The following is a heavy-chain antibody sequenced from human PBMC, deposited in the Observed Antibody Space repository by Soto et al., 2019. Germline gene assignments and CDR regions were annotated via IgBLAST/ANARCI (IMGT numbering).Heavy chain of an antibody. CDR1: GFTFSSYA. V-gene: IGHV3-23*01. J-gene: IGHJ6*03. Sequence: GGSLRLSCAASGFTFSSYAMSWVRQAPGKGLEWVSAISGSGGSTYYADSVKGRFTISRDNSKNTLYLQMNSLRAEDTAVYYCAKAGGHGYYYYMDVWGKGTTVTVSS. CDR2: ISGSGGST. D-gene: IGHD1-26*01. CDR3: AKAGGHGYYYYMDV.